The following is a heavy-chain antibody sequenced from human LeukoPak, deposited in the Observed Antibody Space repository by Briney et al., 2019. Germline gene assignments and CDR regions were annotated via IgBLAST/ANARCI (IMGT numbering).Heavy chain of an antibody. V-gene: IGHV1-2*02. CDR3: ARDLTDNSRAWTLDAFDL. Sequence: ASVKVSCKASGYTITGYYMHWVRQAPGQGLEWMGWINPNSGGTNYAQKFQGRVTMTRDTSISTAYMELSRLRSDDTAVYYCARDLTDNSRAWTLDAFDLWGQGTMVTVSS. CDR2: INPNSGGT. J-gene: IGHJ3*01. D-gene: IGHD2/OR15-2a*01. CDR1: GYTITGYY.